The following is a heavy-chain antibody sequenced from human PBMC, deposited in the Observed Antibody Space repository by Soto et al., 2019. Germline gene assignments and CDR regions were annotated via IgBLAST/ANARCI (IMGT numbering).Heavy chain of an antibody. D-gene: IGHD3-3*01. Sequence: QVQLEESGGGVVQPGMSLSLSCAASGFTFSSSVMHWVRQAPGRGLEWMAVICSDGSKKYYADSVTGRFAISRENSINTLYLPTRSLCAEETALYYSAREVPGSGYHYALDVWGQGNTVSVSS. CDR3: AREVPGSGYHYALDV. CDR2: ICSDGSKK. J-gene: IGHJ6*02. V-gene: IGHV3-33*01. CDR1: GFTFSSSV.